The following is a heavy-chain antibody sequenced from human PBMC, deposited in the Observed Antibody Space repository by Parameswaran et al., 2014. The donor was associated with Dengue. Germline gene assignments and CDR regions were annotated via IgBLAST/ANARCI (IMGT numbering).Heavy chain of an antibody. J-gene: IGHJ4*02. D-gene: IGHD3-22*01. CDR3: ARDDSSGYVY. V-gene: IGHV4-31*03. CDR1: GGSISSGGYY. CDR2: IYYSGST. Sequence: ASETLSLTCTVSGGSISSGGYYWSWIRQHPGKGLEWIGYIYYSGSTYYNPSLKSRVTISVDTSKNQFSLKLSSVTAADTAVYYCARDDSSGYVYWGQGTLVTVSS.